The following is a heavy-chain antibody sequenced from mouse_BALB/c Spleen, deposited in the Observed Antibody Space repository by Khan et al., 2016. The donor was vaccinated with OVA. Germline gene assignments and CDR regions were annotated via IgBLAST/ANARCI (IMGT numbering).Heavy chain of an antibody. CDR2: INPGTGYT. D-gene: IGHD1-1*01. CDR3: ARRGLRWDFDY. J-gene: IGHJ2*01. Sequence: QVQLKESGAELAKPGASVKMSCKASGYTFINYWILWVKQRPGQGLEWIGYINPGTGYTEYNQNFKDKATLTADKSFSTAYMQLSSLTSEDSAVYYCARRGLRWDFDYWGQGTTLTVSS. V-gene: IGHV1-7*01. CDR1: GYTFINYW.